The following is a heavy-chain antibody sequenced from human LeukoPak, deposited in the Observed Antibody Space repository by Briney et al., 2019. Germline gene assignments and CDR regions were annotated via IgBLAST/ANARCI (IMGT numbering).Heavy chain of an antibody. V-gene: IGHV4-34*01. Sequence: SETLSLTCAVYGGSFSGYYWSWIRQPPGKGLEWIGEINHSGSTNYNPSLKSRVTISVDTSKNQFSLKLSSVTAPDTAVYYCARGLPKYCSSTSCYRSSNYYYGMDVWGQGTTVTVSS. CDR1: GGSFSGYY. D-gene: IGHD2-2*01. CDR3: ARGLPKYCSSTSCYRSSNYYYGMDV. CDR2: INHSGST. J-gene: IGHJ6*02.